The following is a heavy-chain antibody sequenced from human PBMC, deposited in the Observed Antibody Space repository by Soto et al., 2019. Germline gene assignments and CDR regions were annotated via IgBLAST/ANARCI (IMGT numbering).Heavy chain of an antibody. Sequence: SETLSLTCTVSGGSISSGGYYLSWIRQHPGKGLEWIGYIYYSGSTYYNPSLKSRVTISVDTSKNQFSLKLSSVTAADTAVYYCARVYDSSGYPVEYWGEGTLVTVSS. J-gene: IGHJ4*02. D-gene: IGHD3-22*01. V-gene: IGHV4-31*03. CDR3: ARVYDSSGYPVEY. CDR2: IYYSGST. CDR1: GGSISSGGYY.